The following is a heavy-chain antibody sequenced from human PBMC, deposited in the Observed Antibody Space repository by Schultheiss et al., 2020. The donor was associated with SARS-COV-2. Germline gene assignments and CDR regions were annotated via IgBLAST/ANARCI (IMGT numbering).Heavy chain of an antibody. Sequence: SETLSLTCTVSGGSISSYYWGWIRQPPGKGLEWIGYIYYSGSTNYNPSLKSRVTISVDTSKNQFSLKLSSVTAADTAVYYCARLVRSSWYYFDYWGQGTLVTVSS. CDR3: ARLVRSSWYYFDY. D-gene: IGHD6-13*01. CDR1: GGSISSYY. CDR2: IYYSGST. J-gene: IGHJ4*02. V-gene: IGHV4-59*01.